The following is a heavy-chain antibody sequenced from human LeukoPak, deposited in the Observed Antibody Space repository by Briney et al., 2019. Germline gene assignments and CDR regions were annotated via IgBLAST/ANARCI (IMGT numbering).Heavy chain of an antibody. D-gene: IGHD1-26*01. V-gene: IGHV1-69*01. Sequence: ASVKVSCTASGGTFSSYAISWVRQAPGQGLEWMGGIIPIFGTTNYAQNFQGRVTITADESTSTAYMELSSLRSEDTAVYYCARSRELLGCFQHWGQGTLVTVSS. J-gene: IGHJ1*01. CDR3: ARSRELLGCFQH. CDR1: GGTFSSYA. CDR2: IIPIFGTT.